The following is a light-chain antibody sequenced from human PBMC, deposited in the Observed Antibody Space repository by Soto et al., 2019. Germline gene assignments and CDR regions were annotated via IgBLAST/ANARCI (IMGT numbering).Light chain of an antibody. J-gene: IGKJ1*01. V-gene: IGKV1-5*01. Sequence: QMTQAPSTLPASVGARVTITCRASQSISNWLARYQKKPGKAPKLLIYHASTLESGVPSRFSGSGSGTEFTLPISRLQPDDFATDYCQQYNSYSFCQGTKVDIK. CDR3: QQYNSYS. CDR1: QSISNW. CDR2: HAS.